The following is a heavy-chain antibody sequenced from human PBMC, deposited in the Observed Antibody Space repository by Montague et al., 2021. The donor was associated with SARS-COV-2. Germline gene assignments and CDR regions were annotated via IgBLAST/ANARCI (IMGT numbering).Heavy chain of an antibody. Sequence: SETLSLTCTVSGGSISGSSYYWGWIRQPPGKGLEWIGSIYHSGSTNYNPSLKSRVTISVDTSKNQFSLKLSSVTAADTAVYYCARHALGYFDWLNEGYFDYWGQGTLVPVSS. CDR1: GGSISGSSYY. V-gene: IGHV4-39*01. CDR3: ARHALGYFDWLNEGYFDY. CDR2: IYHSGST. J-gene: IGHJ4*02. D-gene: IGHD3-9*01.